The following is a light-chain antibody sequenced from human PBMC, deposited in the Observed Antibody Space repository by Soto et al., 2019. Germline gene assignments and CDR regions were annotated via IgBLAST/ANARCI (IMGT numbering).Light chain of an antibody. Sequence: QSALTQPPSVSGSPGQSVSISCTGTSSDVGRYNHVSWYQQPPGTAPKLMIYDVSNRPSGVPDRFSGSKSGNTASLTISGLQAEDDAEYYCSSYTGSSTLVVFGGGTKLTVL. V-gene: IGLV2-18*02. CDR2: DVS. CDR1: SSDVGRYNH. J-gene: IGLJ2*01. CDR3: SSYTGSSTLVV.